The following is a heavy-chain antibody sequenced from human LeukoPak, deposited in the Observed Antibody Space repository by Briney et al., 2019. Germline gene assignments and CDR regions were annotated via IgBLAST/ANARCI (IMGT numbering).Heavy chain of an antibody. Sequence: SVNVSCKASGGTFSSYAISWVRQAPGQGLEWMGRIIPIFGTANYAQKFQGRVTITTDESTSTAYMELSSLRSEDTAVYYCGAVAGTRTYYYYMDVWGKGTTVTVSS. D-gene: IGHD6-19*01. J-gene: IGHJ6*03. CDR1: GGTFSSYA. CDR2: IIPIFGTA. V-gene: IGHV1-69*05. CDR3: GAVAGTRTYYYYMDV.